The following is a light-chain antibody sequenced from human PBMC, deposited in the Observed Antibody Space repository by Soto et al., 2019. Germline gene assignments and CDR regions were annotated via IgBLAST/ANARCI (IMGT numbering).Light chain of an antibody. J-gene: IGKJ1*01. Sequence: EIVMTQSPATLSVSPGERATLSCRASQSVSSNLAWYQQKPGQAPRLLIYGASTRATGIPARFSASGSGTDVTITISSLQSEDFAVYYCQHYNNWPRTFGQGTKVEIK. CDR2: GAS. CDR1: QSVSSN. CDR3: QHYNNWPRT. V-gene: IGKV3-15*01.